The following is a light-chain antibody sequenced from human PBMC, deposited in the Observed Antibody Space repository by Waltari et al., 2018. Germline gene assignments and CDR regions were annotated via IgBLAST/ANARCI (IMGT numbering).Light chain of an antibody. Sequence: DIVMTQSPDSLAVSLGERATINCKPSQTVLYSSNNKNYLAWYQQKPGQPPKLLIYWASTREPGVPDRFSGSGSGTDFTLTISSLQAEDVAVYYCQQYSTTPLTFGGGTKVEVK. CDR3: QQYSTTPLT. J-gene: IGKJ4*01. CDR1: QTVLYSSNNKNY. V-gene: IGKV4-1*01. CDR2: WAS.